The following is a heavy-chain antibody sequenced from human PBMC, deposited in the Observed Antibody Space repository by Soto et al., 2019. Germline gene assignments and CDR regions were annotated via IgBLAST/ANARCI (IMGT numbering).Heavy chain of an antibody. D-gene: IGHD6-19*01. CDR2: ISWNSGSI. Sequence: EVQLVESGGGLVQPGRSLRLSCAASGFTFDDYAMHWVRQAPGKGLEWVSGISWNSGSIGYADSVKGRFTISRDNAKNSLYLQMNSLRAEDTALYYCAKDFAWVVAVANDAFDIWGQGTMVTVSS. CDR1: GFTFDDYA. J-gene: IGHJ3*02. CDR3: AKDFAWVVAVANDAFDI. V-gene: IGHV3-9*01.